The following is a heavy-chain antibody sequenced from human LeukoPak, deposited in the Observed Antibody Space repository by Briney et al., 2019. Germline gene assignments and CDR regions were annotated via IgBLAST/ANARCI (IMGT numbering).Heavy chain of an antibody. V-gene: IGHV3-7*01. CDR1: GFTFSSYW. J-gene: IGHJ4*02. CDR3: ARGSYDFWSGYLYYFDY. D-gene: IGHD3-3*01. CDR2: IKQDGSEK. Sequence: GGSLRLSCAASGFTFSSYWMSWVRQAPGKGLVWVANIKQDGSEKYYVDSVKGRFTISRDNAKNSLYLQMNSLRAEDTAVYYCARGSYDFWSGYLYYFDYWGQGTLVTVSS.